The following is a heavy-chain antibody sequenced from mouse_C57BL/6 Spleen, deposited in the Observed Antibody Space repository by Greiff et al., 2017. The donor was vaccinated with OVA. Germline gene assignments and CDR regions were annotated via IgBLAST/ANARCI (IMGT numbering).Heavy chain of an antibody. Sequence: QVQLQQPGAELVRPGTSVKLSCNSSGYTFTSYWMHWVKQRPGQGLEWIGVIDPSDSYTNYNQKFKGKATLTVDTSSSTAYMQLSSLTSEDSAVYYCARSRGNYEEVYFDYWGQGTTLTVSS. CDR3: ARSRGNYEEVYFDY. CDR2: IDPSDSYT. J-gene: IGHJ2*01. D-gene: IGHD2-1*01. V-gene: IGHV1-59*01. CDR1: GYTFTSYW.